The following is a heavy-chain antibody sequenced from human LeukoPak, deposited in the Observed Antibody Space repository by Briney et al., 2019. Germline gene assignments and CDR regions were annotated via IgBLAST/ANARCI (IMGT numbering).Heavy chain of an antibody. CDR3: ARGGGRVAAAGTRLLCWFDP. CDR2: VYYSGST. D-gene: IGHD6-13*01. CDR1: GGSISSYY. J-gene: IGHJ5*02. V-gene: IGHV4-59*01. Sequence: PSETLSLTCSVSGGSISSYYWSWIRQPPGKGLEWVGYVYYSGSTNYNPSLKSRVPISVDTSKNQFSLKLSPVTAADTAVYYCARGGGRVAAAGTRLLCWFDPWGQGTLVTVPS.